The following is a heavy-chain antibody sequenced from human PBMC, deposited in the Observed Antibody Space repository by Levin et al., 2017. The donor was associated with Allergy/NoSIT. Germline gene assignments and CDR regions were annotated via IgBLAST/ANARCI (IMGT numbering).Heavy chain of an antibody. J-gene: IGHJ5*02. CDR1: GFTLTNAW. Sequence: GGSLRLSCAASGFTLTNAWINWVRQAPGKGLEWVGRIKRKTDGGATDYAAPVKGRFAISRDDSKNTVDLQMNSLKTEDTAVYYCAKDEYDWGGSYDWFDPWGQGTLVSVSS. V-gene: IGHV3-15*01. CDR3: AKDEYDWGGSYDWFDP. D-gene: IGHD1-26*01. CDR2: IKRKTDGGAT.